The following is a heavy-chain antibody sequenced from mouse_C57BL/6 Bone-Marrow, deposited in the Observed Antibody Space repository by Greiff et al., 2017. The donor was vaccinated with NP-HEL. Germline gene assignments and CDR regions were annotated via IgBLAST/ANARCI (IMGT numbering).Heavy chain of an antibody. V-gene: IGHV1-15*01. CDR2: IDPKTGGT. J-gene: IGHJ4*01. CDR3: TRGRSRGAMDY. CDR1: GYTFTDYE. Sequence: QVQLQQPGAELVRPGASVTLSCKASGYTFTDYEMHWVKQTPVHGLEWIGAIDPKTGGTDYNQKFKGKAILTVDKSSSTAYMPLRSLTSVDSAVYSCTRGRSRGAMDYWGQGTSVTVSA.